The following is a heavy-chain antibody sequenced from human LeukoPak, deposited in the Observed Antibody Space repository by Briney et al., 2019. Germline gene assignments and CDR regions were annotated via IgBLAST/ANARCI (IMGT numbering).Heavy chain of an antibody. CDR1: GGSISSNNW. D-gene: IGHD6-13*01. CDR2: IYHSGST. J-gene: IGHJ5*02. CDR3: ARKGGGQLVNTRRWFDP. V-gene: IGHV4-4*02. Sequence: SETLSLTCAVSGGSISSNNWWNWVRQPPGKGLEWIGEIYHSGSTNYNPSLKSRVTISLDTSKNQFSLKLSSVTAADTAVYYCARKGGGQLVNTRRWFDPWGQGTLVTVSS.